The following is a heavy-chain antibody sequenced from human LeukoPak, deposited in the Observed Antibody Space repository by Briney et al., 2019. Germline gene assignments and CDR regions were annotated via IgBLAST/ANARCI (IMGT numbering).Heavy chain of an antibody. J-gene: IGHJ4*02. CDR2: IRHDGSNK. Sequence: PGGSLRLPCAASGFTFSSYGMHWVRQAPGKGLEGVAFIRHDGSNKYYADSVKGRFTISRDNSKKTLYMQMNRLRAEDTAVYYCAKESQHYYYDSSGYFDYWGQGTLVTVSS. CDR3: AKESQHYYYDSSGYFDY. D-gene: IGHD3-22*01. V-gene: IGHV3-30*02. CDR1: GFTFSSYG.